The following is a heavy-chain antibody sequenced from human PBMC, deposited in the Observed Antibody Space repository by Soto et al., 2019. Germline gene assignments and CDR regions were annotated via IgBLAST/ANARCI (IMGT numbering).Heavy chain of an antibody. J-gene: IGHJ4*02. CDR2: ISWNGNFT. CDR1: GYSFEDYS. V-gene: IGHV3-9*01. D-gene: IGHD2-15*01. Sequence: EVQLVESGGDMVQPGRSLKLSCVGSGYSFEDYSMHWVRQAPGKGLEWVSGISWNGNFTGYADSVKGRFTISRDNAKNSLFLQMRSLSLEDTALYYCVGGSLFDCGQGTLVTVSS. CDR3: VGGSLFD.